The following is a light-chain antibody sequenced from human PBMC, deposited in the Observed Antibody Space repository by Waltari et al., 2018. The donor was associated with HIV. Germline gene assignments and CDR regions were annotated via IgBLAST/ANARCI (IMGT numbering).Light chain of an antibody. Sequence: QSVVTQPPSASGTPGQRVTISCSGSSSNIGRNYVYWYQQVPGTAPKVLIYRSNQRPSGVPDRFSGSKSGTSASLAISGLRSEDEADYYCAAWDDSLSGPVFGGGTKLTVL. J-gene: IGLJ3*02. CDR3: AAWDDSLSGPV. CDR2: RSN. V-gene: IGLV1-47*01. CDR1: SSNIGRNY.